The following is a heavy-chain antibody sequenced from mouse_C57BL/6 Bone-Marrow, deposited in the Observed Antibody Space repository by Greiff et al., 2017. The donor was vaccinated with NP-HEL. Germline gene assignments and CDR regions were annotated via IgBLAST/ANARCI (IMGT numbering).Heavy chain of an antibody. D-gene: IGHD2-4*01. Sequence: EVKVVESGGGLVKPGGSLKLSCAASGFTFSSYAMSWVRQTPEKRLEWVATISDGGSYTYYPDNVKGRFTISRDNAKNNLYLQKSHLKSEDTAMYYCARVLYYDYDRAMDYWGQGTSVTVSS. CDR1: GFTFSSYA. V-gene: IGHV5-4*03. CDR3: ARVLYYDYDRAMDY. J-gene: IGHJ4*01. CDR2: ISDGGSYT.